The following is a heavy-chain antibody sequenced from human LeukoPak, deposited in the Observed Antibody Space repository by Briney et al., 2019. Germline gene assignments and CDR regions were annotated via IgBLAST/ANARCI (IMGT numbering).Heavy chain of an antibody. V-gene: IGHV3-66*02. Sequence: GGSLRPSCAASGFTVSSNYMSWVRQAPGKGLEWVSVIYSGGSTYYADSVKGRFTISRDNSKNTLYLQMNSLRAEDTAVYYCARSSDCSGGSCRPYYYGMDVWGQGTTVTVSS. CDR1: GFTVSSNY. D-gene: IGHD2-15*01. CDR3: ARSSDCSGGSCRPYYYGMDV. CDR2: IYSGGST. J-gene: IGHJ6*02.